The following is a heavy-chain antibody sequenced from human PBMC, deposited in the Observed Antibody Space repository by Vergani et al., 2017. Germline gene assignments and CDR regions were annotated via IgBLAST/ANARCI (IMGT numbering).Heavy chain of an antibody. D-gene: IGHD2-2*01. V-gene: IGHV1-8*01. Sequence: QVQLVQSGAEVKKPGASVKVSCKASGYTFTSYDINWVRQATGQGLEWMGWMNPNSGNTGYAQKFQGRVTMTRNTSISTAYMELSSLRSEDTAVYYCARGRFLXYCSSTICYQADPWGQGTLVTVSS. CDR3: ARGRFLXYCSSTICYQADP. J-gene: IGHJ5*02. CDR2: MNPNSGNT. CDR1: GYTFTSYD.